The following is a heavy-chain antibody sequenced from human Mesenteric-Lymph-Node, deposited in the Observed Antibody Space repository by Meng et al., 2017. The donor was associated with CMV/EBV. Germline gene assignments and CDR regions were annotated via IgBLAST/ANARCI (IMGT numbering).Heavy chain of an antibody. Sequence: GESLKISCAASVFTFSDYYMSWIRQAPGKGLEWVSYISSSGSTIYYADSVKGRFTISRDNAKNSLYLQMNSLRAEDTAVYYCARERRERWLQYPHDAFDIWGQGTMVTVSS. V-gene: IGHV3-11*04. CDR2: ISSSGSTI. CDR1: VFTFSDYY. J-gene: IGHJ3*02. CDR3: ARERRERWLQYPHDAFDI. D-gene: IGHD5-24*01.